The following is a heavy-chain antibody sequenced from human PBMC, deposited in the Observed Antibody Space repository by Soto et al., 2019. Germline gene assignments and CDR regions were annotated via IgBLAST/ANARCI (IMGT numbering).Heavy chain of an antibody. CDR2: IYYSGST. CDR3: ARHGGGARYMDV. Sequence: QLQLQESGPGLVKPSETLSLTCTVSGGSISSSSYYWGWIRQPPGKGLEWIGSIYYSGSTYYNPSLKRRVTISVDTSKNQFSLKLSSVTAADTAVYYCARHGGGARYMDVWGKGTTVTVSS. V-gene: IGHV4-39*01. J-gene: IGHJ6*03. D-gene: IGHD3-16*01. CDR1: GGSISSSSYY.